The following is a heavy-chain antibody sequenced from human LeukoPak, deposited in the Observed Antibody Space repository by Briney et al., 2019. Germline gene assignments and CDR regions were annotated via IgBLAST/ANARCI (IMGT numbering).Heavy chain of an antibody. CDR2: INPSGGFT. J-gene: IGHJ6*02. CDR1: GYTLTELS. Sequence: ASVKVSCKVSGYTLTELSMHWVRQAPGQGLEWMGVINPSGGFTRYAQKFQGRVTMTWDTSTSTVYMELSSLSSEDTAVYYCAREQLFGDYPYYFYYYAMDVWGQGTTVTVSS. V-gene: IGHV1-46*01. D-gene: IGHD4-17*01. CDR3: AREQLFGDYPYYFYYYAMDV.